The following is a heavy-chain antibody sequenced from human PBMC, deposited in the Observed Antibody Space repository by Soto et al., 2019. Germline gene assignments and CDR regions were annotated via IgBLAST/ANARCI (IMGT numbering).Heavy chain of an antibody. Sequence: GASVKVSCKASGYTFTSYGISWVRQAPGQGLEWMGWISAYNGNTNYAQKLQGRVTMTTDTSTSTAYMELRSLRSDDTAVYYCARHRGIAAAGTSLYNWFDPWGQGTLVTVSS. D-gene: IGHD6-13*01. CDR2: ISAYNGNT. CDR3: ARHRGIAAAGTSLYNWFDP. V-gene: IGHV1-18*01. CDR1: GYTFTSYG. J-gene: IGHJ5*02.